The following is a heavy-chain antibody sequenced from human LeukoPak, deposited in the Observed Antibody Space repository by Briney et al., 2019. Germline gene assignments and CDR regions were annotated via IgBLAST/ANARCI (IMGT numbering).Heavy chain of an antibody. CDR3: ARESWNYGSYFDY. J-gene: IGHJ4*02. V-gene: IGHV4-59*06. CDR1: GGSISSYY. D-gene: IGHD1-7*01. CDR2: IYYSGST. Sequence: SETLSLTCTVSGGSISSYYWSWIRQHPGKGLEWIGYIYYSGSTYYNPSLKSRVTISVDTSKNQFSLKLSSVTAADTAVYYCARESWNYGSYFDYWGQGTLVTVSS.